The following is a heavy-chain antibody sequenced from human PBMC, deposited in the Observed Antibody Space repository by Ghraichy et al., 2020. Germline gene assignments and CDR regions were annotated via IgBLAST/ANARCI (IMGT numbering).Heavy chain of an antibody. D-gene: IGHD2-21*02. CDR2: IYYSGTT. J-gene: IGHJ4*02. Sequence: GSLRLSCSVSGDSMSPFHWSWVRKPPGKGLEWIGYIYYSGTTTYNPALKSRVTLSIDTSKNQFSLQLTSMTAADTAVYYCARVMTSYCGGDCYSHYFDFWGQGRLVTASS. CDR1: GDSMSPFH. V-gene: IGHV4-59*01. CDR3: ARVMTSYCGGDCYSHYFDF.